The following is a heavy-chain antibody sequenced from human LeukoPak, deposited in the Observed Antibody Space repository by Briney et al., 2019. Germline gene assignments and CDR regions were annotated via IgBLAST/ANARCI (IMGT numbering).Heavy chain of an antibody. Sequence: ASVKVSCKASGYTFTGYYLHWVRQAPGQGLEWMGWINPNSGGTVYAQKFKGRVTMTGDTSISTAYMELSGLRPDDTAIYYCVSYYHGSGSYYNDAFDVWGQGTMVTVSS. CDR3: VSYYHGSGSYYNDAFDV. V-gene: IGHV1-2*02. D-gene: IGHD3-10*01. CDR1: GYTFTGYY. CDR2: INPNSGGT. J-gene: IGHJ3*01.